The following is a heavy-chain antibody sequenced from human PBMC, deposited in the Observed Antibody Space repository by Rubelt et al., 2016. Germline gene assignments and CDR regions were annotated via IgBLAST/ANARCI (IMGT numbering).Heavy chain of an antibody. D-gene: IGHD3-3*01. CDR2: IYHSGST. V-gene: IGHV4-38-2*02. CDR3: AGADYDFWSGSDRNWFDP. Sequence: QVQLQESGPGLVKPSETLSLTCTVPGYSISSGYYWGWIRQPPGKGLEWIGSIYHSGSTYYNPSLKSRVTIAVDTSKNPFSLKLRSVPAADTAVYYCAGADYDFWSGSDRNWFDPWGQGTLVTVSS. CDR1: GYSISSGYY. J-gene: IGHJ5*02.